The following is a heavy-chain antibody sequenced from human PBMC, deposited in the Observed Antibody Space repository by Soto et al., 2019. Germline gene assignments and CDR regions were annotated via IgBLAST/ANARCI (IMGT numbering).Heavy chain of an antibody. CDR3: ARGGRLGYCSGGSCYSALDY. CDR2: INPNSGGT. Sequence: QVQLVQSGAEVKKPGASVKVSCKASGYTFTGYYMHWVRQAPGQGLEWMGWINPNSGGTNYAQKSQGWVTMTRDTSISTAYMELSRLRSDDTAVYYCARGGRLGYCSGGSCYSALDYWGQGTLVTVSS. CDR1: GYTFTGYY. D-gene: IGHD2-15*01. J-gene: IGHJ4*02. V-gene: IGHV1-2*04.